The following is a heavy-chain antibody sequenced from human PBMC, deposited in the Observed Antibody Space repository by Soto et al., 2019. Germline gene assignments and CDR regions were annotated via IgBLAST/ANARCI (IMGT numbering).Heavy chain of an antibody. J-gene: IGHJ3*02. CDR2: IYYSGST. D-gene: IGHD3-22*01. Sequence: QLQLQESGPGLVKPSETLSLTCTVSGGSISSSSYYWGWIRQPPGKGLEWIGSIYYSGSTYYNPSLKSRVTISVDTXXNQFSLKLXXXXXXDTAVYYCASSGYYSTDAFDIWGQGTMVTVSS. CDR1: GGSISSSSYY. V-gene: IGHV4-39*01. CDR3: ASSGYYSTDAFDI.